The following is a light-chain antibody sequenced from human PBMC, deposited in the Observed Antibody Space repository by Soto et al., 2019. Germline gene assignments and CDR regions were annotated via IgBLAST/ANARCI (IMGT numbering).Light chain of an antibody. CDR3: GTWDSSLNAV. CDR1: TSNIGSHN. V-gene: IGLV1-51*01. J-gene: IGLJ2*01. Sequence: QSLLTQPPSLSAAPGQKVTISCSGSTSNIGSHNVFWYQQVPGGAPKLLIYDSFKQYSGIPDRYSGSKSDTSATLDITGLQTGDEADYYCGTWDSSLNAVFGGGTKVTVL. CDR2: DSF.